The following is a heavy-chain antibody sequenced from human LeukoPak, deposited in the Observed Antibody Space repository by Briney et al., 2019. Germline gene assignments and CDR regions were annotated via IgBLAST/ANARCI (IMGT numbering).Heavy chain of an antibody. V-gene: IGHV3-21*04. CDR2: ISDNSNYI. J-gene: IGHJ3*02. D-gene: IGHD3-10*01. CDR3: ARGNFGSGLGAAFDI. CDR1: GFTFNTYS. Sequence: GGSLRLSCAASGFTFNTYSMNWVRQAPGKGLEWVSSISDNSNYIYYSDSVEGRFTISRDNAKNSLYLQMNSLRAEDTAVYYCARGNFGSGLGAAFDIWGQGTMVTVSS.